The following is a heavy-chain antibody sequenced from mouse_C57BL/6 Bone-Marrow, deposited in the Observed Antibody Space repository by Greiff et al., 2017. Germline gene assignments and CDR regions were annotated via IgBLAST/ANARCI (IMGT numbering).Heavy chain of an antibody. Sequence: VQLQQPGTELVKPGASVKLSCKASGYTFTSYWMHWVKQRPGQGLEWIGNIYPSNGGTNYNEKFKSKATLTVDKSSSTAYMQLSSLTSEGSAVYYCARSAMITSCYFDYWGQGTTLTVSS. V-gene: IGHV1-53*01. CDR2: IYPSNGGT. CDR1: GYTFTSYW. CDR3: ARSAMITSCYFDY. J-gene: IGHJ2*01. D-gene: IGHD2-4*01.